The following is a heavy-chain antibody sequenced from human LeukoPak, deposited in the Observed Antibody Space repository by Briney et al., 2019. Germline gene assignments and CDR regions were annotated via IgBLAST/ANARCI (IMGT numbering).Heavy chain of an antibody. CDR3: ASFRYSSSWSPLDY. D-gene: IGHD6-13*01. CDR2: INVGNGHT. J-gene: IGHJ4*02. V-gene: IGHV1-3*01. CDR1: GYTYSTYD. Sequence: VASVKVSCKASGYTYSTYDIHWVRQAPGQKLEGMGWINVGNGHTKYLQTFQDRVTITRDRSANTAYMELSSLRSEDTVVYYCASFRYSSSWSPLDYWGQGTLVTVSS.